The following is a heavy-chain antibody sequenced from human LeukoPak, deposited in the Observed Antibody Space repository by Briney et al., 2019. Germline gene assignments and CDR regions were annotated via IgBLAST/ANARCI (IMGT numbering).Heavy chain of an antibody. CDR1: GGSFSGYY. D-gene: IGHD3-16*01. J-gene: IGHJ5*02. V-gene: IGHV4-34*09. Sequence: SETLSLTCAVYGGSFSGYYWSWIRQPPGKGLEWIGYIYYSGSTYYNPSLKSRVTISVDTSKNQFSLKLSSVTAADTAVYYCARDRTGDARGFDPWGQGTLVTVSS. CDR2: IYYSGST. CDR3: ARDRTGDARGFDP.